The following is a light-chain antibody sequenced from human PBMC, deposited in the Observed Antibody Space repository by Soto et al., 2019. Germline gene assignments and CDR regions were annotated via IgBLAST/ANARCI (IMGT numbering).Light chain of an antibody. J-gene: IGLJ1*01. CDR3: CSYTSSSTYV. V-gene: IGLV2-14*01. CDR1: SSDVGDYNY. CDR2: EVR. Sequence: SALTQPASVSESPGQSITISCTGTSSDVGDYNYVSWYQQHPGKAPKLMIYEVREMPSGVANRFSGSKSGHTDSLTISRLQAEDEADYYCCSYTSSSTYVFGTATKGTVL.